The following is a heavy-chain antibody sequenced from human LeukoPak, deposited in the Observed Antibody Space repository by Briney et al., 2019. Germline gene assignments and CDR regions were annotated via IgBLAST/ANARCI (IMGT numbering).Heavy chain of an antibody. D-gene: IGHD3-22*01. CDR1: GFTFSSYG. J-gene: IGHJ4*02. CDR2: IKQDGSEK. Sequence: GGSLRLSCAASGFTFSSYGMHWVRQAPGKGLEWVANIKQDGSEKYYVDSVKGRFTISRDNAKNSLYLQMNSLRAGDTAVYYCARVRTMYYYDSSGYYYDYWGQGTLVTVSS. CDR3: ARVRTMYYYDSSGYYYDY. V-gene: IGHV3-7*01.